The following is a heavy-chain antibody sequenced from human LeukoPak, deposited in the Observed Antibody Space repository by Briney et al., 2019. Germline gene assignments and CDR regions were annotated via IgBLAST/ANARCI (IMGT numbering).Heavy chain of an antibody. J-gene: IGHJ4*02. CDR2: ISSSGSTI. CDR1: GFTLSSYE. V-gene: IGHV3-48*03. CDR3: ARVPYYYDSSGFLDY. Sequence: GGSLRLSCAASGFTLSSYEMNWVRQAPGKGLEWVSYISSSGSTIYYADSVKGRFTISRDNAKNSLYLQMNSLSAEDTALYYCARVPYYYDSSGFLDYWGQGTLVTVSS. D-gene: IGHD3-22*01.